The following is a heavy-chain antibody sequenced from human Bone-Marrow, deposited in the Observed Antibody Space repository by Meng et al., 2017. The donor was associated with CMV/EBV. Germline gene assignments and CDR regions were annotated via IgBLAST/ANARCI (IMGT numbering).Heavy chain of an antibody. V-gene: IGHV3-53*01. Sequence: GESLKISCAASGFTVTNTYISWVRQAPGKGLEWVSVISSGGNTSNADSVKGRFTMSRDNSRNTVYLQMNNLRGEDTAVYYCARSTYYDFWSGYTLWGQGNLVTVSS. CDR3: ARSTYYDFWSGYTL. J-gene: IGHJ4*02. CDR2: ISSGGNT. CDR1: GFTVTNTY. D-gene: IGHD3-3*01.